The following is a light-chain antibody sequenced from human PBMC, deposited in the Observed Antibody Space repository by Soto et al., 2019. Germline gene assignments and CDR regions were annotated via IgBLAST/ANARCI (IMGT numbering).Light chain of an antibody. CDR2: AAS. CDR3: QQSYSTSRFT. CDR1: QSISSY. Sequence: DIQMTQSPSSLSASVGDRVTITCRASQSISSYLNWYQQKPGKAPKLLIYAASSLQSGVPSRFSGSGSGTDFTLTISSLQPEDFATYYCQQSYSTSRFTFGPGTKVEIK. J-gene: IGKJ3*01. V-gene: IGKV1-39*01.